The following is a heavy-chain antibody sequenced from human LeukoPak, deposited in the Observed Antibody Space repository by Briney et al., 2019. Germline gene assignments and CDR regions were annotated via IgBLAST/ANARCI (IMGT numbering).Heavy chain of an antibody. V-gene: IGHV4-61*02. D-gene: IGHD2-15*01. CDR1: GDSISSGDYY. Sequence: SETLSLTCTVSGDSISSGDYYWSWIRQPAGKGLEWIGRISSSGSTNYNPSLKSRVTISVDTSKNQFSLKLSSVTAADTAVYYCARAAGFFVVVVAAPTRRFDPWGQGTLVTVSS. CDR2: ISSSGST. CDR3: ARAAGFFVVVVAAPTRRFDP. J-gene: IGHJ5*02.